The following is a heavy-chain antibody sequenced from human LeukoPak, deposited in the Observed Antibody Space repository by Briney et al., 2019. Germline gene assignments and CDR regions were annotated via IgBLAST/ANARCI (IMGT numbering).Heavy chain of an antibody. CDR2: IYDSGST. J-gene: IGHJ3*02. Sequence: SETLSLTCTVSGVSISSYYWSWIRQPPGKGLEWIGYIYDSGSTNYNPSLKSRVTISVDTSKNQFSLKLSSVTAADTAVFYCASLTTADAFDIWGQGTMVTVPS. CDR3: ASLTTADAFDI. D-gene: IGHD3-22*01. CDR1: GVSISSYY. V-gene: IGHV4-59*01.